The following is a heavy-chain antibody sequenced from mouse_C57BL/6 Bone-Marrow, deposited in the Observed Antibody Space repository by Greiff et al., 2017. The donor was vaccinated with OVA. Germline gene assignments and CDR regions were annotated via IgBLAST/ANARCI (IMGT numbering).Heavy chain of an antibody. CDR1: GYTFTSYW. D-gene: IGHD2-4*01. V-gene: IGHV1-50*01. CDR2: IDPSDSYT. Sequence: VQLQQPGAELVKPGASVKLSCKASGYTFTSYWMQWVKQRPGQGLEWIGEIDPSDSYTNYNQKFKGKATLTVDTSSSTAYMQLSSLTSEDSAVYYCAREITWDYWGKGTTLTVSS. J-gene: IGHJ2*01. CDR3: AREITWDY.